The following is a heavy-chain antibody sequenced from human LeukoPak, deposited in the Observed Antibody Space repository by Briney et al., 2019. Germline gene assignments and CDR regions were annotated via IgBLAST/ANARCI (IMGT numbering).Heavy chain of an antibody. Sequence: GGSLRLSCAASGFTFSSYSMNWVRQAPGKELEWVSSISSSNSYIYYADSVKGRFTISRDNAKNSLYLQMNSLRAEDTAVYYCARACGVLINGTGCFDYWGQGTLVTVSS. J-gene: IGHJ4*02. V-gene: IGHV3-21*01. D-gene: IGHD2-8*01. CDR3: ARACGVLINGTGCFDY. CDR2: ISSSNSYI. CDR1: GFTFSSYS.